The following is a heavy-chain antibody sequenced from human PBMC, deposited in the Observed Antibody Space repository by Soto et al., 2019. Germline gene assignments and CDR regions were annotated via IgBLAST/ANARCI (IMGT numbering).Heavy chain of an antibody. CDR3: AKGLSGSLYYFDY. D-gene: IGHD1-26*01. V-gene: IGHV3-30*18. CDR2: ISYDGSNK. CDR1: GFTFSSYG. J-gene: IGHJ4*02. Sequence: GGSLRLSCAASGFTFSSYGMHWVRQAPGKGLEWVAVISYDGSNKYYADSVKGRFTISRDNSKNTLYLQMNSLRAEDTAVYYCAKGLSGSLYYFDYWGQGTLVTVSS.